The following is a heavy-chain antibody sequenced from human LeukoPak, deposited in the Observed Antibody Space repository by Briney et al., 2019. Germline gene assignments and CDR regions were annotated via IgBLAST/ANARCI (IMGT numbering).Heavy chain of an antibody. CDR2: MNPNSSNT. CDR1: GYTFSSYD. CDR3: ARGRNQRDLRLLLY. J-gene: IGHJ4*02. D-gene: IGHD1-14*01. Sequence: GASVKVSCKASGYTFSSYDINWVRQATGQGLEWMGWMNPNSSNTGYAQKFQGRVTMTRNTSISTAYMELSSLRSEDTAMYYCARGRNQRDLRLLLYWGQGTLVTVSS. V-gene: IGHV1-8*01.